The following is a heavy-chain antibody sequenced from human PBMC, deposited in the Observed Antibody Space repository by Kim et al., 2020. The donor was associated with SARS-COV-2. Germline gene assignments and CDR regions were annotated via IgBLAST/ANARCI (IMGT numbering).Heavy chain of an antibody. CDR2: ISYDGSNK. V-gene: IGHV3-30*18. J-gene: IGHJ6*03. CDR1: GFTFSSYG. Sequence: GGSLRLSCAASGFTFSSYGMHWVRQAPGKGLEWVAVISYDGSNKYYADSVKGRFTISRDNSKNTLYLQMNSLRAEDTAVYYCAKGGGDQYSSGYYYYYYYMDVWGKGTTVTVSS. CDR3: AKGGGDQYSSGYYYYYYYMDV. D-gene: IGHD6-25*01.